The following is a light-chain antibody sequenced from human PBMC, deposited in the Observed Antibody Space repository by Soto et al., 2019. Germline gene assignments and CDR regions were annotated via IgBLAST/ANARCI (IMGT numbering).Light chain of an antibody. CDR3: QQLRMYPST. CDR1: QDIAIY. J-gene: IGKJ4*01. V-gene: IGKV1-9*01. Sequence: IQLTQSPSSLSASVGDRVTITCRASQDIAIYLAWYQQKPGEAPKLLIYAESTLYGGVPSRFSGSGAGTDFALTITSLQAQDFATYYCQQLRMYPSTFGGGTKVEIK. CDR2: AES.